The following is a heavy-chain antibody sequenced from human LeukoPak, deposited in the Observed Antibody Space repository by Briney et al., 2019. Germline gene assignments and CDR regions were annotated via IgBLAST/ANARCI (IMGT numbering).Heavy chain of an antibody. CDR2: IYYSGST. CDR1: GGSISGYY. D-gene: IGHD2-15*01. Sequence: SETLSLTCTVSGGSISGYYWSWVRQPPGKGLEWLGYIYYSGSTNYNTSLKSRVSISVDTSKNQFSLKLSSVTAADTAVYYCARGFCSGGSCYSAIFDHWGQGTLVTVSS. V-gene: IGHV4-59*01. J-gene: IGHJ4*02. CDR3: ARGFCSGGSCYSAIFDH.